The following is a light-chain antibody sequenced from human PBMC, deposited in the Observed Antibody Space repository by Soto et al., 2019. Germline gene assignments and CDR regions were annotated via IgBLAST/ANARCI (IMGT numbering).Light chain of an antibody. CDR3: QSYDSSLSGPSYV. CDR2: GNS. J-gene: IGLJ1*01. V-gene: IGLV1-40*01. CDR1: SSNIGAGYD. Sequence: QLVLTQPPSVSGAPGQRVTISCTGSSSNIGAGYDVHWYQQLPGTAPKLLIYGNSNRPSGVPDRFSGSKSGTSAPLAITGLQAEDEADYYCQSYDSSLSGPSYVFGTGTKVTVL.